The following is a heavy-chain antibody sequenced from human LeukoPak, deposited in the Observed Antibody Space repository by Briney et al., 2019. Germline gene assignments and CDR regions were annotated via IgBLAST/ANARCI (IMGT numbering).Heavy chain of an antibody. Sequence: ASVKVSCKASGYTFTGYYMHWVRQAPGQGLEWMGWINPNSGGTNYAQKFQGRVTMTRDTSISTAYMELSRLRSDDTAVYYCARDPNIVVVTGFDYWGQGTLVTVSS. J-gene: IGHJ4*02. CDR3: ARDPNIVVVTGFDY. CDR2: INPNSGGT. V-gene: IGHV1-2*02. D-gene: IGHD2-21*02. CDR1: GYTFTGYY.